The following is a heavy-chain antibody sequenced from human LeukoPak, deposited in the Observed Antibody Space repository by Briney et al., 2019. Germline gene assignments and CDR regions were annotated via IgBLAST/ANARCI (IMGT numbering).Heavy chain of an antibody. Sequence: GGSLRLSCAASGFTFSSYSMNWVRQAPGKGLEWVSSISSGSSYIYYADSVKGRFTIPRDNAKNSLYLQMNSLRAEDTAVYYCARDKDYGDKRLLDYWGQGTLVTVSS. D-gene: IGHD4-23*01. J-gene: IGHJ4*02. CDR1: GFTFSSYS. CDR3: ARDKDYGDKRLLDY. V-gene: IGHV3-21*01. CDR2: ISSGSSYI.